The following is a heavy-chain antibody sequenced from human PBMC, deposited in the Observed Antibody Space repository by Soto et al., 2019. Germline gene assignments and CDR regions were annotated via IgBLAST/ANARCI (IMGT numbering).Heavy chain of an antibody. D-gene: IGHD4-4*01. CDR2: IIPIFGTA. V-gene: IGHV1-69*01. J-gene: IGHJ6*02. CDR3: ARHPLSHDYSNYASPGGMDV. Sequence: QVQLVQSGAEVKKPGSSVKVSCKASGGTFSSYAISWVRQAPGQGLEWMGGIIPIFGTANYAQKFQGRVTITADESTSTAYMELSSLISEDTAVYYCARHPLSHDYSNYASPGGMDVWGQGTTVTVSS. CDR1: GGTFSSYA.